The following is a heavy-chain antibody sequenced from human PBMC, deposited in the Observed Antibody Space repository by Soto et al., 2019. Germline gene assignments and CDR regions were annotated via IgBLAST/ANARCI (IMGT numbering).Heavy chain of an antibody. J-gene: IGHJ4*02. Sequence: GGSLRLSCAASGFTVSSYYMSWVRQAPGKGLEWVSVIYSAGSADFADSVKGRFTISRDNSKNTLYLQMSSLRAEDTAVYYCARDPSYYGSGSYYYFNYWGQGALVTVSS. CDR1: GFTVSSYY. D-gene: IGHD3-10*01. V-gene: IGHV3-66*01. CDR3: ARDPSYYGSGSYYYFNY. CDR2: IYSAGSA.